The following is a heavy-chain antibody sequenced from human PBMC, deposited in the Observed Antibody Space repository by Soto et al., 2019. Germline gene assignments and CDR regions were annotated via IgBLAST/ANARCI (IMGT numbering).Heavy chain of an antibody. Sequence: QVTLKESGPVLVKPTETLTLTCTVSGFSLSNARMGVSWIRQPPGKALEWLAHIFSNDEKSYSTSLKSRLTLSKDTSKTQVVLTMTNMDPVDTATYSCARQPTALTNHYWGQGTLVTVSS. J-gene: IGHJ4*02. V-gene: IGHV2-26*01. D-gene: IGHD4-17*01. CDR1: GFSLSNARMG. CDR3: ARQPTALTNHY. CDR2: IFSNDEK.